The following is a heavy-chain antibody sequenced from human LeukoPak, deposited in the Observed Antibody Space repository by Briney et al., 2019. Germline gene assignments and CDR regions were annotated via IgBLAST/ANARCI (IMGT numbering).Heavy chain of an antibody. J-gene: IGHJ4*02. CDR3: ARGYATRGRDNSVGFDY. Sequence: GGSLRLSCAASGFTFSSYAMSWVRQAPGKGLEWVSAISGSGTNTYYADSVKGRFTISRDNSKNSLYLQMNSLRVEDTAVYFCARGYATRGRDNSVGFDYWGQGALVTVSS. CDR2: ISGSGTNT. V-gene: IGHV3-23*01. D-gene: IGHD3-16*01. CDR1: GFTFSSYA.